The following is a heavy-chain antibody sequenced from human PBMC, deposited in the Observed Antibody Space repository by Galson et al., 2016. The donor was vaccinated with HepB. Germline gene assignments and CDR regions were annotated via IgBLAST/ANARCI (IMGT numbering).Heavy chain of an antibody. CDR1: GFTFSSYA. J-gene: IGHJ1*01. Sequence: SLRLSCAASGFTFSSYAMSWVRQAPGKGLEWVSAISGSGGSTYYADSVKGRFTISRDNSKNTLYLQMNSLRAEDTTVYYCAKDRYLYGGNSGAAECFQHWGQGTLGTVSS. CDR2: ISGSGGST. D-gene: IGHD4-23*01. V-gene: IGHV3-23*01. CDR3: AKDRYLYGGNSGAAECFQH.